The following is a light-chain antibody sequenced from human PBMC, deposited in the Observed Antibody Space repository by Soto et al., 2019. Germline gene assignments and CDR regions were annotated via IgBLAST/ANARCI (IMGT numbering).Light chain of an antibody. V-gene: IGKV3-15*01. J-gene: IGKJ5*01. CDR2: GTS. Sequence: EIVMTQSPASLSVSPGESFTLSCMASQSVASNLAWYQQKPGQAPRLLIYGTSTRATGVTARFSGSGSGTDFTLTISSLQAADFAVYHCQHYNNWPITVGQGTRLEIK. CDR1: QSVASN. CDR3: QHYNNWPIT.